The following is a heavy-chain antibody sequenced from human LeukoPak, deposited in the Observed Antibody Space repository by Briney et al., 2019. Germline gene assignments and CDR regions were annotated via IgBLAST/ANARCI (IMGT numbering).Heavy chain of an antibody. Sequence: PGGSLRLSCAASGFTFSSFGMNWVRQAPGKGLEWVAVIWYDGTNKYYADSVKGRFTISRDNSKKMLYLQMNSLRAEDTAVYYCATLRSDSSGWYYFDYWGQGTLVTVSS. CDR2: IWYDGTNK. V-gene: IGHV3-33*08. CDR1: GFTFSSFG. J-gene: IGHJ4*02. D-gene: IGHD6-19*01. CDR3: ATLRSDSSGWYYFDY.